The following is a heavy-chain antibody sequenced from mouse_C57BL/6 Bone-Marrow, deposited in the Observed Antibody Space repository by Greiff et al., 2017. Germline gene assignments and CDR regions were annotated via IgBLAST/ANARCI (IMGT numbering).Heavy chain of an antibody. J-gene: IGHJ1*03. CDR1: GYTFTSYW. CDR3: ASDGYHIWYFDV. Sequence: VQLQQPGAELVKPGASVKMSCKASGYTFTSYWITWVKQRPGQGLEWIGDIYPGSGSTNYNEKFKSKATLTVDTSSSTDYMQLSSLTSEDSAVXYCASDGYHIWYFDVWGTGTTVTVSS. D-gene: IGHD2-3*01. CDR2: IYPGSGST. V-gene: IGHV1-55*01.